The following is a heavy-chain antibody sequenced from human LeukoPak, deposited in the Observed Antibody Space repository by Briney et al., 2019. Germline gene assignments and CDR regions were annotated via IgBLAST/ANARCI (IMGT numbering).Heavy chain of an antibody. Sequence: SETLSLTCAVYGGSFSGYYWSWIRQPPGKGLEWIGEINHSGSTNYNPSLKSRVTISVDTSKNQFSLKLNSVTPEDTAVYYCAIERYSSGWYDYWGQGTLVTVSS. D-gene: IGHD6-19*01. V-gene: IGHV4-34*01. CDR3: AIERYSSGWYDY. J-gene: IGHJ4*02. CDR2: INHSGST. CDR1: GGSFSGYY.